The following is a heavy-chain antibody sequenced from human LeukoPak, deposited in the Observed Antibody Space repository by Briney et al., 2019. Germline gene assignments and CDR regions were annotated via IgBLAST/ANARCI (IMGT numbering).Heavy chain of an antibody. V-gene: IGHV3-23*01. Sequence: GGSLRLSCAASGFTFSSYAMSWVRQAPGKGLEWVSAISGSGGSTYYADSVKGRFTISRDNSKNTLYLQMNSLRAEDTAVYYCAKGGPDFWSGYFPLDAFDIWGQGTMVTVSS. CDR3: AKGGPDFWSGYFPLDAFDI. D-gene: IGHD3-3*01. CDR1: GFTFSSYA. CDR2: ISGSGGST. J-gene: IGHJ3*02.